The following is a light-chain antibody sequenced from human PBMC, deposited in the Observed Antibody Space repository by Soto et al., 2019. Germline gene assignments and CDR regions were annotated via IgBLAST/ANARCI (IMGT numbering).Light chain of an antibody. CDR1: QGIRTF. J-gene: IGKJ3*01. CDR3: QKYSSVPV. V-gene: IGKV1-27*01. Sequence: DIQMTQSLTSLAASVGVRVTITCRASQGIRTFVAWYQQKPGKAPKLLIHAASTLQSGVPSRFSGSGSGTDFTLTINSLQPEDVATYSCQKYSSVPVFGPGTKVEIK. CDR2: AAS.